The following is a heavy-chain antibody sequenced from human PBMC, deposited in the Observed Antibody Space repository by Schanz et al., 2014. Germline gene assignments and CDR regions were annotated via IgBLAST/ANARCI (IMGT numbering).Heavy chain of an antibody. CDR3: AKAADWPVTRFDP. Sequence: EVHLLESGGGLVPPGGSLRLSCAASGFNFSDYAMSWVRQAPGKGLEWVSALSEGGGGTHYADSVRGRFTISSDRSKNALYLQMSSLRADDTAVYYCAKAADWPVTRFDPWGQGTLVTVSS. J-gene: IGHJ5*02. CDR1: GFNFSDYA. V-gene: IGHV3-23*01. D-gene: IGHD3-9*01. CDR2: LSEGGGGT.